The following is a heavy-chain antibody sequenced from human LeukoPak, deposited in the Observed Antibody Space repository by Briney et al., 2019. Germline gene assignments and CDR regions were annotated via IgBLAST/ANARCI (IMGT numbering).Heavy chain of an antibody. D-gene: IGHD3-22*01. CDR2: ISYDGSNK. CDR3: AKDDYYDSSGYDFQH. Sequence: PGGSLRLSCAASGFTFSSYGMHWVRQAPGKGLEWVAVISYDGSNKYYADSVKGRFTISRDNSKNTLYLQMNSLRAGDTAVYYCAKDDYYDSSGYDFQHWGQGTLVTVSS. CDR1: GFTFSSYG. V-gene: IGHV3-30*18. J-gene: IGHJ1*01.